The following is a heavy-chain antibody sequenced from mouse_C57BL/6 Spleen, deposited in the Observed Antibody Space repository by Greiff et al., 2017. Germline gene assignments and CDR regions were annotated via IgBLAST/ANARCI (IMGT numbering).Heavy chain of an antibody. CDR1: GYAFSSSW. D-gene: IGHD1-1*01. Sequence: VKLVESGPELVKPGASVKISCKASGYAFSSSWMNWVKQRPGKGLEWIGWIYPGDGDTNYNEKFKGKATLTADKSSSTAYMQLSSLTSEDSAVYFCARDYGSSPYAMDYWGQGTSVTVSS. V-gene: IGHV1-82*01. CDR2: IYPGDGDT. J-gene: IGHJ4*01. CDR3: ARDYGSSPYAMDY.